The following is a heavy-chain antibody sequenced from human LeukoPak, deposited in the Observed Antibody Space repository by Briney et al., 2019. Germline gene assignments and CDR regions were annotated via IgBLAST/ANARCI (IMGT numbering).Heavy chain of an antibody. CDR1: GFTFGDYP. CDR2: IGSKAYGGTT. CDR3: TRAVFWSGYPFDY. J-gene: IGHJ4*02. D-gene: IGHD3-3*01. Sequence: GGSLRLSCTASGFTFGDYPMSWVRQAPGKGLEWVGFIGSKAYGGTTEYAASVKGRFIISRDDSKSIAYLQMKSLKTEDTAVYYCTRAVFWSGYPFDYWGQGTLVTVSS. V-gene: IGHV3-49*04.